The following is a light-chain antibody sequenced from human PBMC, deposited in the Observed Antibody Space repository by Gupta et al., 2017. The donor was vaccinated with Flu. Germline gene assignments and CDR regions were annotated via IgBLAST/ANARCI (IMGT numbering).Light chain of an antibody. CDR1: QSVSSTY. Sequence: EVVLTQSPDTLSLPPGERTTLSCRVSQSVSSTYLAWYQQKAGQAPRLLIYRGSTRATGIPDRFSGSGSGTDFTLTISILEPDDFAVYYCQKYGTSPTFGQGTKLEIK. V-gene: IGKV3-20*01. CDR3: QKYGTSPT. CDR2: RGS. J-gene: IGKJ2*01.